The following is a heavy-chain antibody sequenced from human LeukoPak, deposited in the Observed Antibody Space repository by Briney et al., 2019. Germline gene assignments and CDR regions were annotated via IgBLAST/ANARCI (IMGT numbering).Heavy chain of an antibody. V-gene: IGHV4-61*05. J-gene: IGHJ4*02. D-gene: IGHD3-22*01. CDR2: IYNIGSV. Sequence: SETLSLTCTVSGASTDRRVSTNSYYWSWIRQFPGKGLEWIGNIYNIGSVTYKPSLRSRVTMSIDMSKKQLSLRLTSVTAADTAVYFCATNSSGSALDHWGQGILVTVSS. CDR3: ATNSSGSALDH. CDR1: GASTDRRVSTNSYY.